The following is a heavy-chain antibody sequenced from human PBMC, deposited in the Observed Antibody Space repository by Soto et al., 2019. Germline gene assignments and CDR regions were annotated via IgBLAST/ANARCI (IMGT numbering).Heavy chain of an antibody. CDR2: IYYSGST. CDR1: GGSISSYY. J-gene: IGHJ5*02. D-gene: IGHD4-4*01. CDR3: ARLPLTTVTANWFDP. V-gene: IGHV4-59*01. Sequence: SETLSLTCTVSGGSISSYYWSWIRQPPGKGLEWIGYIYYSGSTNYNPSLKSRVTISVDTSKNQFSLKLSSVTAADTAVYYCARLPLTTVTANWFDPWGQRTLVTVSS.